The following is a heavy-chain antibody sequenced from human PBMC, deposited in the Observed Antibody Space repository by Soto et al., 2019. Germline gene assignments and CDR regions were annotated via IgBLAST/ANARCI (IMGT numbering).Heavy chain of an antibody. J-gene: IGHJ4*02. Sequence: PGESLKISCKGSGYSFAGYWITWVRQKPGKGLEWMVRIDPSDSQTYYSPSFRGHVTISVTKSITTVFLQWSSLRASDTAMYYCARQIYDSDTGPNFRYYFHXWGQGTPVTVSX. V-gene: IGHV5-10-1*01. CDR3: ARQIYDSDTGPNFRYYFHX. CDR2: IDPSDSQT. D-gene: IGHD3-22*01. CDR1: GYSFAGYW.